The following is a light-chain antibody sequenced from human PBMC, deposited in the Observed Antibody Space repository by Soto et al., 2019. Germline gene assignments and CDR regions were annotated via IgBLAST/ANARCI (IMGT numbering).Light chain of an antibody. CDR3: QQYNNWPRT. V-gene: IGKV3-15*01. CDR2: GAS. Sequence: EIVMTQSPATLSVSPGERATLSCRASQSVSSNLSWYQQKPGQAPRLFIYGASTRATGIPARFSGSGSGTEFTLTISSLQSEDFAVYYCQQYNNWPRTFGQGTKVDI. J-gene: IGKJ1*01. CDR1: QSVSSN.